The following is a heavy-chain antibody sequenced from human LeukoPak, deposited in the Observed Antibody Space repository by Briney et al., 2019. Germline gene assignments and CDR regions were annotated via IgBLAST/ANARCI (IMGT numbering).Heavy chain of an antibody. V-gene: IGHV4-30-4*08. CDR3: ARDREAAAGYIDY. Sequence: SETLSLACTVSGVSISSGDYYWSGIRQPPGKGVEGIGYIYYSGSTYYNPSLKSRVTISVDTSKNRFSLKLSSVTAADTAVYYCARDREAAAGYIDYWGQGTLVTVSS. D-gene: IGHD6-13*01. CDR1: GVSISSGDYY. CDR2: IYYSGST. J-gene: IGHJ4*02.